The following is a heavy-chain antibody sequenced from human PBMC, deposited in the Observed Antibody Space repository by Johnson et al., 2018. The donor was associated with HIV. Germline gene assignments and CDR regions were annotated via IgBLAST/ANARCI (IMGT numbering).Heavy chain of an antibody. V-gene: IGHV3-66*01. J-gene: IGHJ3*02. CDR1: GFTFGSYA. CDR3: AREEDLHAFDI. D-gene: IGHD3/OR15-3a*01. CDR2: IYSGGST. Sequence: VQLVESGGGLVQPGGSLRLSCAASGFTFGSYAIHWVRQAPGKGLEWVSVIYSGGSTYYADSVKGRFTISRDNSKNTLYLQMNSLRAEDTAVYYCAREEDLHAFDIWGQGTMVTVSS.